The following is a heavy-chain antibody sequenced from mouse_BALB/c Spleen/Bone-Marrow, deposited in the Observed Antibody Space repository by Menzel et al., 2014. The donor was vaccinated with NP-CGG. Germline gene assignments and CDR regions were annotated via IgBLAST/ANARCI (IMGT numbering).Heavy chain of an antibody. CDR3: ARDWTIPFAY. V-gene: IGHV1-4*01. D-gene: IGHD1-1*02. CDR2: INPSSGYI. CDR1: GYTFTSYT. J-gene: IGHJ3*01. Sequence: QVQLQQSGAEPARPGAPVKMSCKASGYTFTSYTMHWVKQRPGQGLEWIGYINPSSGYINYNQKFKDKATLTADKSSSTACMQLSSLTSEDSAVYYCARDWTIPFAYWGQGTLVTVSA.